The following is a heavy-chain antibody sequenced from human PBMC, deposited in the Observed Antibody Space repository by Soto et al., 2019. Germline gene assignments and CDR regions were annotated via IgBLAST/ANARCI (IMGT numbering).Heavy chain of an antibody. J-gene: IGHJ6*02. CDR2: ISAGNGDT. D-gene: IGHD3-3*01. Sequence: ASGRVACKGSGYIFTSYTMHWVRQAPGQRLEWMGWISAGNGDTKYSQKFQGRVTITRDTSASTAYMELSSLRSEDTAVYYCARDFGDFWSGYHGMDVWGQGTTVTVSS. CDR1: GYIFTSYT. CDR3: ARDFGDFWSGYHGMDV. V-gene: IGHV1-3*01.